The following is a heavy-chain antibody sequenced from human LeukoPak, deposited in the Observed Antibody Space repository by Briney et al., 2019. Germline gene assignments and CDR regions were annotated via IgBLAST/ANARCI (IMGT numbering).Heavy chain of an antibody. CDR2: ISGSGGST. CDR1: GFTFSSYA. J-gene: IGHJ5*02. D-gene: IGHD6-13*01. CDR3: AKAPRYSSSWNWFDP. V-gene: IGHV3-23*01. Sequence: GGSLRLSCAASGFTFSSYAMSWVRQAPGKGLEWVSAISGSGGSTYYADSVKGRFTISRDNSRNTLYLQMNSLRAEDTAVYYCAKAPRYSSSWNWFDPWGQGTLVTVSS.